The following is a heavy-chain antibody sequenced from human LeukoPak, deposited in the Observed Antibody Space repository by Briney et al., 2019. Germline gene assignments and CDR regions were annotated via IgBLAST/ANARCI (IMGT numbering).Heavy chain of an antibody. V-gene: IGHV3-23*01. CDR1: GFTFSSYA. CDR2: ISGSGDRT. J-gene: IGHJ4*02. CDR3: AKGYYGSGSYGWFDY. Sequence: GGSLRLSCAASGFTFSSYAMSWVRQAPGKGLEWVSTISGSGDRTYYADSVKGRFTISRDTSKNTLFLHMKGLRAEDTAVYSCAKGYYGSGSYGWFDYWGQGTLVTVSS. D-gene: IGHD3-10*01.